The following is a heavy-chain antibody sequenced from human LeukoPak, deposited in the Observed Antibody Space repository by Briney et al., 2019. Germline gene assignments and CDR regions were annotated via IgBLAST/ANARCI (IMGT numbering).Heavy chain of an antibody. J-gene: IGHJ4*02. Sequence: PSETLSLTCTVSGGSISSSSYYWGWIRQPPGKGLEWIGSIYYSGSTYYNPSLKSRVTISVDTSKNQFSLKLSSVTAADTAVYYCARAERWLQTFDYWGQGTLVTVSS. D-gene: IGHD5-12*01. CDR1: GGSISSSSYY. V-gene: IGHV4-39*01. CDR3: ARAERWLQTFDY. CDR2: IYYSGST.